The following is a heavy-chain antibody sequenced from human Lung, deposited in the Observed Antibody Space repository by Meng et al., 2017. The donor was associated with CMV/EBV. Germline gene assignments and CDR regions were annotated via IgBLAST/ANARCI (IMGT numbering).Heavy chain of an antibody. CDR2: IDSDGRDI. V-gene: IGHV3-74*03. Sequence: EVHVVGAGGGLVPPGGSLRLPFAVSGFTLRRYWMHWVRQASWKGLEWVSRIDSDGRDITYADSVRGRFTISRDDAKNTLYLQMNSLRVEDTAVYYCARGVAESLGWEMGYWGQGTLVTVSS. D-gene: IGHD1-26*01. J-gene: IGHJ4*02. CDR1: GFTLRRYW. CDR3: ARGVAESLGWEMGY.